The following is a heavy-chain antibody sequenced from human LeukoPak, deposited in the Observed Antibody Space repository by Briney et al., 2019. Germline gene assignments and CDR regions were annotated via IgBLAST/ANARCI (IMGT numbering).Heavy chain of an antibody. CDR2: IRYDGSNK. D-gene: IGHD6-13*01. CDR1: GFTFSSYG. Sequence: GGSLRLSCAASGFTFSSYGMHWVRQAPGKGLEWVAFIRYDGSNKYYADSVKGRFTISRDNSKSTLYLQMNSLRAEDTAVYYCAKDLGWQQLVPKYFQHWGQGTLVTVSS. V-gene: IGHV3-30*02. CDR3: AKDLGWQQLVPKYFQH. J-gene: IGHJ1*01.